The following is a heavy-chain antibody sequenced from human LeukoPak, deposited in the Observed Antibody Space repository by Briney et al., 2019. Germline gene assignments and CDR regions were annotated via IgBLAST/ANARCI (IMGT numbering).Heavy chain of an antibody. J-gene: IGHJ4*02. V-gene: IGHV1-18*04. CDR3: ARDQVAVAGDFDY. D-gene: IGHD6-19*01. CDR1: GYTFTSYS. Sequence: ASVKVSCKASGYTFTSYSISWVRQAPGQGLEWMGWISVYNGNTKYAQKFQGRVTTTTDTSTSTAYMELRGLRSDDTAVYYCARDQVAVAGDFDYWGQGTLVTVSS. CDR2: ISVYNGNT.